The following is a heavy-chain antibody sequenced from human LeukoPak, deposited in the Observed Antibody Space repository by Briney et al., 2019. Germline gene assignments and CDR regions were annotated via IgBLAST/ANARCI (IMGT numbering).Heavy chain of an antibody. CDR1: AYTFTGHY. CDR2: INPKNAGT. J-gene: IGHJ4*02. V-gene: IGHV1-2*02. D-gene: IGHD6-13*01. CDR3: ARTLYIAAVPGGFDY. Sequence: ASVKVSCKASAYTFTGHYLHWVRQAPGQGLEWMGWINPKNAGTNFAQRFQGRVTMTRDTSISTVYMELSRLRSDDTALYYCARTLYIAAVPGGFDYWGQGSLVTVSS.